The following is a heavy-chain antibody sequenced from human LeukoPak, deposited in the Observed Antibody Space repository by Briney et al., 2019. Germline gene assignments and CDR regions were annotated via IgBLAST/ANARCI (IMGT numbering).Heavy chain of an antibody. J-gene: IGHJ6*04. CDR1: GGSISNSNW. D-gene: IGHD5-18*01. Sequence: SGTLSLTCAVSGGSISNSNWWSWVRQPPGQGLEWIGEIYHSGSTNYNPSLKSRVTISVDKSKNQFSLKLSSVTAADTAVYYCAREVGQIWLYGMDVWGKGTTVTVSS. V-gene: IGHV4-4*02. CDR2: IYHSGST. CDR3: AREVGQIWLYGMDV.